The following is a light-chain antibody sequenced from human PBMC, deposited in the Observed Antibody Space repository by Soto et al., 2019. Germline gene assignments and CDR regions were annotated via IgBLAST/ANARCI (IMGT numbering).Light chain of an antibody. Sequence: LSCKTGQSVSDNLAWYQQKPGQGPRLLVYRASTRTLVFPARFGGRECATDLTFTISSLPYEDFAVSYFQESPSCSSTLGRGTRLEIK. V-gene: IGKV3-15*01. CDR1: QSVSDN. CDR3: QESPSCSST. CDR2: RAS. J-gene: IGKJ5*01.